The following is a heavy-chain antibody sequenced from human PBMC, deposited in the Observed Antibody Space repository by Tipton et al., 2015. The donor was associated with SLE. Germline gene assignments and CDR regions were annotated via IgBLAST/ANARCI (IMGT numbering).Heavy chain of an antibody. V-gene: IGHV4-4*02. CDR1: GGSISSNNW. J-gene: IGHJ4*02. D-gene: IGHD3-3*01. CDR3: ARDPYDSWSDYQATFDY. Sequence: TLSLTCAVSGGSISSNNWWSWVRQPPGKGLEWIGQIYHSGDTNYNPSLESRVTMSVDTSKNQFSLKLTSVTAADTAVYYCARDPYDSWSDYQATFDYWGQGTLATVSP. CDR2: IYHSGDT.